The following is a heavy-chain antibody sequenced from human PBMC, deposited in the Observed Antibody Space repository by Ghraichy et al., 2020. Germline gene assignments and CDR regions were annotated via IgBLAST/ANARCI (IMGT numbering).Heavy chain of an antibody. J-gene: IGHJ4*02. V-gene: IGHV1-46*01. CDR3: ARGGIYDNSAIDY. CDR2: INPSTSST. D-gene: IGHD3-22*01. Sequence: ASVKVSCKTSGYSFTGYYMHWVRQAPEQGLEWMGVINPSTSSTSSAQKFQGRVTLTRDTSTSTVHMELTSLKSDDTAVYYCARGGIYDNSAIDYWGQGTLVTVSS. CDR1: GYSFTGYY.